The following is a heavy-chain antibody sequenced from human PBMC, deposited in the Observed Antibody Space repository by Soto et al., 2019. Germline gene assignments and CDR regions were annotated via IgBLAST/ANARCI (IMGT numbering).Heavy chain of an antibody. D-gene: IGHD3-16*01. CDR1: GFTFSNAW. J-gene: IGHJ4*02. Sequence: EVQLVESGGDLVKPGGSLRLSCAASGFTFSNAWMSWVRQGPGKGLEWVGRIKSKTDGGTTEYVAPVKGRFTISRDDSKNTLYLQMNSLKIEDTAVYYCTTGIFGGNSSWYWGQGTRVTVSS. CDR3: TTGIFGGNSSWY. CDR2: IKSKTDGGTT. V-gene: IGHV3-15*01.